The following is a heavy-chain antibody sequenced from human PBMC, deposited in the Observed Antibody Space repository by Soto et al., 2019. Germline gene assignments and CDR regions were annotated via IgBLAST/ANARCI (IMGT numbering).Heavy chain of an antibody. D-gene: IGHD3-10*01. CDR1: GYSFTKYH. V-gene: IGHV1-2*02. CDR3: ARVAGHKKARFDT. CDR2: INPGSGVT. Sequence: ASVKVSCKASGYSFTKYHMHWVRQAPGQGLEWMGWINPGSGVTNQAQKFQGRVTMTRDTSITTTYMELNSLTSDDTAVYYCARVAGHKKARFDTWCQGALLTGS. J-gene: IGHJ4*02.